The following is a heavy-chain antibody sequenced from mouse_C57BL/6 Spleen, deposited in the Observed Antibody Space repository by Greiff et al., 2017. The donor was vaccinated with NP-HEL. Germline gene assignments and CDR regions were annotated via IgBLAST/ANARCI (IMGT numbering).Heavy chain of an antibody. CDR1: GYTFTDYE. CDR2: IDPETGGT. Sequence: VQLQQSGAELVRPGASVTLSCKASGYTFTDYEMHWVKQTPVHGLEWIGAIDPETGGTAYNQKFKGKAILTADKSSSTAYMELRSLTSEDSAVYYCTRSGYYGSSAYWGQGTLVTVSA. V-gene: IGHV1-15*01. CDR3: TRSGYYGSSAY. D-gene: IGHD1-1*01. J-gene: IGHJ3*01.